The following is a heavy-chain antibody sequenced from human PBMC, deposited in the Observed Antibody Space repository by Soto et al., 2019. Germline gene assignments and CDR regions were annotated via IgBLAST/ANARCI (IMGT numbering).Heavy chain of an antibody. V-gene: IGHV1-18*01. CDR2: ISAYNGNT. J-gene: IGHJ6*02. Sequence: ASVKVSCKASGYTFTSYGISWVRQAPGQGLEWMGWISAYNGNTNYAQKLQGRVTMTTDTSTSTAYMELRSLRSDDTAVYYCARYVIAARVQISGYYYGMDVWGQGTTVTVSS. CDR1: GYTFTSYG. D-gene: IGHD6-6*01. CDR3: ARYVIAARVQISGYYYGMDV.